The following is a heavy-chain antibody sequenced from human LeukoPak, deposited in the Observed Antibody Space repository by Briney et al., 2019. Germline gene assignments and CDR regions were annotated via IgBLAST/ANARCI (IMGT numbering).Heavy chain of an antibody. D-gene: IGHD5-24*01. V-gene: IGHV3-23*01. CDR2: ISGSGGST. CDR1: GFTFSSYA. Sequence: QSGGSLRLSCAASGFTFSSYAMSWVRQAPGKGLEWVSAISGSGGSTYYADSVKGRFTISRDNSKNTLYLQMNSLRAEDTAVYYCARDGDPSEMATINWVNAFDIWGQGTMVTVSS. J-gene: IGHJ3*02. CDR3: ARDGDPSEMATINWVNAFDI.